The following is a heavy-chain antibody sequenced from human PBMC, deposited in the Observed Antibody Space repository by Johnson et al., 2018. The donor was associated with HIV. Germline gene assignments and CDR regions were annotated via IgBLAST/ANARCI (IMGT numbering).Heavy chain of an antibody. Sequence: QMQLVESGGGVVQPGRSLRLSCAASGFTFSSYGMHWVRQAPGKGLEWVAVIWYDGSNKYYADSVKGRFTISRDNSKNTLYLQMNSLRAEDTAVYYCAKDSNLWELLQDAFDIWGQGTMVTVSS. V-gene: IGHV3-33*06. D-gene: IGHD1-26*01. CDR2: IWYDGSNK. CDR3: AKDSNLWELLQDAFDI. J-gene: IGHJ3*02. CDR1: GFTFSSYG.